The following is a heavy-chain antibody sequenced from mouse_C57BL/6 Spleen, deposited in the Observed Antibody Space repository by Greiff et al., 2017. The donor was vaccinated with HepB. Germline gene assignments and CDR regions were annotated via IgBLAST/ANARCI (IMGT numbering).Heavy chain of an antibody. CDR1: GYTFTGYW. CDR3: ARRGVYYYGNDIDD. J-gene: IGHJ4*01. V-gene: IGHV1-9*01. CDR2: ILPGSGST. Sequence: QVQLLQSGAELMQPGASVKLSCKATGYTFTGYWIEWVRQRPGHGLEWFGEILPGSGSTKYNEKFTGKATFTVDTSSNTAYMQLSSLTTEDSAISYCARRGVYYYGNDIDDWGQGTSVTVSS. D-gene: IGHD1-1*01.